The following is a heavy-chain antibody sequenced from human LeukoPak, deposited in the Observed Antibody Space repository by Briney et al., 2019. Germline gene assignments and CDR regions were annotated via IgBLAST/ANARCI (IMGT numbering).Heavy chain of an antibody. CDR1: GGTFSSYA. V-gene: IGHV1-69*04. Sequence: SVKVSCKASGGTFSSYAISWVRQAPGQGLEWMGRIIPILGIANYAQKFQGRVTITADKSTSTAYMELSSLRSEDTAVYYCARDRGIAARSNWFDPWGQGTLVTVSS. CDR2: IIPILGIA. D-gene: IGHD6-6*01. J-gene: IGHJ5*02. CDR3: ARDRGIAARSNWFDP.